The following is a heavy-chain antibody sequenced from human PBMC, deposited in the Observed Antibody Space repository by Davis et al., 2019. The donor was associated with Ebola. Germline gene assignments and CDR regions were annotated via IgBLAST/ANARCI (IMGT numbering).Heavy chain of an antibody. CDR1: GGSISSYY. Sequence: MPSETLSLTCTVSGGSISSYYWSWIRQPPGKGLEWIGYIYYSGSTNYNPSLKSRVTISVDTSKNQFSLKLSSVTAADTAVYYCARSITMVQAYNWFDPWGQGTLVTVSS. D-gene: IGHD3-10*01. J-gene: IGHJ5*02. CDR2: IYYSGST. V-gene: IGHV4-59*08. CDR3: ARSITMVQAYNWFDP.